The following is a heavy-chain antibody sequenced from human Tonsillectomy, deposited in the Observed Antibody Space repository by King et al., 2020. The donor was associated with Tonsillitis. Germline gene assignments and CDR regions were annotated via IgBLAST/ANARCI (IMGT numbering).Heavy chain of an antibody. J-gene: IGHJ4*02. D-gene: IGHD3-10*01. CDR2: ITYDGNDN. CDR1: GFNFDKYG. Sequence: VQLVESGGGVVQPGGSLRLSCAASGFNFDKYGMHWVRQAPGKGPEWVAFITYDGNDNYHAVSVMGRFTISRDNSKSTVYLQMNSLRDEDTAVYYCAKRGVYYAWRTYYNEGYFDYWGQGPLVIVSP. CDR3: AKRGVYYAWRTYYNEGYFDY. V-gene: IGHV3-30*02.